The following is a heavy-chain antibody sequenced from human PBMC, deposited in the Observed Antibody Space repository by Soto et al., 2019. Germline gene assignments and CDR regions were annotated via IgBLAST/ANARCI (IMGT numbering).Heavy chain of an antibody. CDR2: ITKAGDHT. Sequence: LRLSCAASGFTFTNYAMSWVRQAPGKGLEWVSLITKAGDHTFYADSVKGHFTISRDNSRSTLYLQMNSLRTEDTAVYYCAKINFNANYFDPWGQGTLVTVSS. V-gene: IGHV3-23*01. CDR3: AKINFNANYFDP. CDR1: GFTFTNYA. D-gene: IGHD3-3*01. J-gene: IGHJ5*02.